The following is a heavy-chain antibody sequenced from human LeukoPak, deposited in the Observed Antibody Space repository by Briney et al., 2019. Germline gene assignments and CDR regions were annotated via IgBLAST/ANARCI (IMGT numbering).Heavy chain of an antibody. Sequence: ASVKVSCKASGGTFSSYAISWVRQAPGQRLEWMGWINAGNGNAKYSQKFQGRVTITRDTSASTAYMKLSSLRSEDTAVYYCARDLPRGSSSDWYYVYWGQGTLVTVSS. CDR3: ARDLPRGSSSDWYYVY. CDR2: INAGNGNA. CDR1: GGTFSSYA. V-gene: IGHV1-3*01. D-gene: IGHD6-19*01. J-gene: IGHJ4*02.